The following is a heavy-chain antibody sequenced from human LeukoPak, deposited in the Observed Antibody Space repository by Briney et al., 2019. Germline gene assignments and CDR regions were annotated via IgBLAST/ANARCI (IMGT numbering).Heavy chain of an antibody. Sequence: ASVKVSCKASGYTFTGYYMHWVRQAPGQGLEWMGWINPNSGGTNYAQKFQGRVTMTRDTSISTAYMELSRLRSDDTAVYYCAKKPSAVWFGELGYWGQGPLVTVSS. D-gene: IGHD3-10*01. V-gene: IGHV1-2*02. CDR2: INPNSGGT. CDR1: GYTFTGYY. J-gene: IGHJ4*02. CDR3: AKKPSAVWFGELGY.